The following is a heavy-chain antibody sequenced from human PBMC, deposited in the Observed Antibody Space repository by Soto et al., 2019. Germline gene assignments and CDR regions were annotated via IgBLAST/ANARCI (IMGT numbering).Heavy chain of an antibody. D-gene: IGHD6-13*01. CDR1: GFTFSSYA. CDR2: LSDSGGSI. J-gene: IGHJ4*02. Sequence: GGSLRLSCAASGFTFSSYAMTWVRQAPGKGLEWVSGLSDSGGSIYYADSVKGRFTISRDNSMNTLYLQMNTLRAEDTAIYYCAKVSSSWYAGFFDLWGQGTLVTVSS. V-gene: IGHV3-23*01. CDR3: AKVSSSWYAGFFDL.